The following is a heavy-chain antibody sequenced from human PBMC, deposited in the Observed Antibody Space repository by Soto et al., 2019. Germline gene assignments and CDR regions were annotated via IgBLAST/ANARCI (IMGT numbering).Heavy chain of an antibody. J-gene: IGHJ5*02. D-gene: IGHD3-9*01. CDR3: AKGEDDIGFVIHHDS. CDR1: GGTFSSYA. CDR2: IIPIFGTA. Sequence: GASVKVSCKASGGTFSSYAISWVRQAPGQGLEWMGGIIPIFGTANYAQKFQGRVTITADESTSTAYMELSSLRSEDTAVYYCAKGEDDIGFVIHHDSWGQGTLVTVSS. V-gene: IGHV1-69*13.